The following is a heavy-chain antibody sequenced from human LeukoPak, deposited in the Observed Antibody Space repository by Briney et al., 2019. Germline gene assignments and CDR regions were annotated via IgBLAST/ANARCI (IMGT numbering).Heavy chain of an antibody. V-gene: IGHV4-4*02. J-gene: IGHJ4*02. CDR3: AREGGPYRPLDY. CDR1: GGSISSSNW. Sequence: PSGTLSLICAASGGSISSSNWCTFVRPPPGKRLEWVGEVHLDGRTNYKPSLQSRLTMSVDFSENHISLKLTSVTAADTAVYYCAREGGPYRPLDYSGQGTLVTVSS. CDR2: VHLDGRT.